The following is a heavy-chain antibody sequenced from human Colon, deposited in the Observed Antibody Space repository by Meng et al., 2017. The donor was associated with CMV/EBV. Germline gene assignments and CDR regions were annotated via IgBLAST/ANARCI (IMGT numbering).Heavy chain of an antibody. CDR1: GFTVSTNY. J-gene: IGHJ4*02. CDR2: IYPGGST. CDR3: ASDMYYFESSGSY. Sequence: GESLKISCAASGFTVSTNYMSWVRQAPGKGLEWVSVIYPGGSTYYADSVKGRFTMSRDDSKNTLHLQMNSLRLEDTAVYYCASDMYYFESSGSYWGQGTLVTVSS. V-gene: IGHV3-66*02. D-gene: IGHD3-22*01.